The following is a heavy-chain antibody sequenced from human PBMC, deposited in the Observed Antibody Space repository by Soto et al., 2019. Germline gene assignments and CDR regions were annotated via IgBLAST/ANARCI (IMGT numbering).Heavy chain of an antibody. CDR3: AKAHKGSYYDFWSGYYFDY. Sequence: GGSLRLSCAASGFTFSSYGMHWVRQAPGKGLEWVAVISYDGSNKYYADSVKGRFTISRDNSKNTLYLQMNSLRAEDTAVYYCAKAHKGSYYDFWSGYYFDYWGQGNLVTVS. V-gene: IGHV3-30*18. J-gene: IGHJ4*02. CDR1: GFTFSSYG. CDR2: ISYDGSNK. D-gene: IGHD3-3*01.